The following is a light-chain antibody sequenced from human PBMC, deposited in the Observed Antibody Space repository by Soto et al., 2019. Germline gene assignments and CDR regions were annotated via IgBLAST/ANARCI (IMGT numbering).Light chain of an antibody. CDR2: GAS. J-gene: IGKJ1*01. CDR1: QTVSSS. Sequence: ETLMTHCPATLSQSPVTRAILYFMASQTVSSSLAWYQQKPGQAPRLLTFGASARATGVPARFSGSGSGTLFTLTISSLQSEDFAVYYCQQYNKWPLTFGQGTKVDIK. CDR3: QQYNKWPLT. V-gene: IGKV3-15*01.